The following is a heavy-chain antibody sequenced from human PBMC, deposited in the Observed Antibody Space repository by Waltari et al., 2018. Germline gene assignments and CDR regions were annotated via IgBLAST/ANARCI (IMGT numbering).Heavy chain of an antibody. CDR1: GDSMSNPSL. Sequence: QLQLQESGPGLVKPSGTLSLICAVSGDSMSNPSLWCWVRQPPGKGLEWIGQVHGSGRTNYNPSFASRVTISLDTSTYHFALKLTSATAADTALYYCARDRGRGLYLDTWGQGTLVTVSP. CDR3: ARDRGRGLYLDT. V-gene: IGHV4-4*02. J-gene: IGHJ4*02. CDR2: VHGSGRT. D-gene: IGHD2-15*01.